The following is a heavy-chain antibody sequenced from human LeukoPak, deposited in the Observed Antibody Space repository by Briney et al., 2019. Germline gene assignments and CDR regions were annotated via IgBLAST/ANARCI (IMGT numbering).Heavy chain of an antibody. V-gene: IGHV3-48*04. Sequence: GGSLRLSCAASGFTFSSYSMNWVRQAPGKGLEWVSYISSSGSTIYYADSVKGRFTISRDNAKNSLYLQMNSLRAEDTAVYYCAREGPSGYCSSTSCYPAIDYWGQGTLVTVSS. CDR3: AREGPSGYCSSTSCYPAIDY. D-gene: IGHD2-2*01. CDR1: GFTFSSYS. J-gene: IGHJ4*02. CDR2: ISSSGSTI.